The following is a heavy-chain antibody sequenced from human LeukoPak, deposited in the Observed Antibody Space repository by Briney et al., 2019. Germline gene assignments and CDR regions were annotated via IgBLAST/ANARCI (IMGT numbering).Heavy chain of an antibody. CDR2: IYYSGST. J-gene: IGHJ4*02. V-gene: IGHV4-39*01. CDR3: ARIPPDY. Sequence: GSLRLSCAASGFTFSNYAMSWVRQPPGKGLEWIGSIYYSGSTYYNPSLKSRVTISADTSKNQFALKLSSVTAADTAVYYCARIPPDYWGQGTLVTVSS. D-gene: IGHD2-2*02. CDR1: GFTFSNYA.